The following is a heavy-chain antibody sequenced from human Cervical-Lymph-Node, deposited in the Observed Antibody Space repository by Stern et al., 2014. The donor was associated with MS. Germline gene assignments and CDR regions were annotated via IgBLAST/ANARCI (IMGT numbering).Heavy chain of an antibody. CDR1: GYTFTNNW. V-gene: IGHV5-51*01. J-gene: IGHJ6*02. CDR3: ARHPPRRKWDDPNYGMDV. D-gene: IGHD1-1*01. CDR2: IYPDDSDI. Sequence: EVQLLESGAEVKKPGESLKISCKGSGYTFTNNWIAWVRQMPGKGLEWMGIIYPDDSDIRYSPSLQGQVTISADKSIRTAYLQRSSLKAADSAVYYWARHPPRRKWDDPNYGMDVWGQGTTVTVSS.